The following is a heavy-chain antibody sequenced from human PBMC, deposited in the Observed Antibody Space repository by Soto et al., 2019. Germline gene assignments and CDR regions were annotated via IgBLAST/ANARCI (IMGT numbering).Heavy chain of an antibody. J-gene: IGHJ4*02. CDR1: GGSISSSSNY. Sequence: PSETLSLTCTVSGGSISSSSNYWGWIRQPPGKGLEWIGSIYYSGSTYYNPSLKSRVTISVDTSKNQFSLKLSSVTAADTAVYYWAKGGRGSFGYWGQATLVTVSS. CDR2: IYYSGST. CDR3: AKGGRGSFGY. D-gene: IGHD3-16*01. V-gene: IGHV4-39*01.